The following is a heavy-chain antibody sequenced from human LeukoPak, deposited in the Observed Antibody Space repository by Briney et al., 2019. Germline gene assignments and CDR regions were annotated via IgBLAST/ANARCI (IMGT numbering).Heavy chain of an antibody. CDR1: GYSISTGYY. CDR3: ARVRYCTSNTCFYDFDY. CDR2: IRHSGNT. V-gene: IGHV4-38-2*02. Sequence: SETLSLTCTVSGYSISTGYYWGWIRQPPGEGLEWIGSIRHSGNTYYNPSLKSRVTMSVDTSKNQFSLKLSSVTAADTAIYYCARVRYCTSNTCFYDFDYWGQGTLVTVSS. D-gene: IGHD2-2*01. J-gene: IGHJ4*02.